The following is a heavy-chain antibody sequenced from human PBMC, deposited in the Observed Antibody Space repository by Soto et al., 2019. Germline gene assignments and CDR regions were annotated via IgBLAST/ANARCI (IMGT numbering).Heavy chain of an antibody. CDR3: GRVTFTALYYYAMDV. CDR2: ISHSGST. Sequence: PSETLSLTCAVFGGSFNEYYWSRIRQPPGRGLEWIGEISHSGSTNYNPSLKSRVTISVDTSKNHFSLKLGSVIAADTAVYYCGRVTFTALYYYAMDVWGQGTTVTVSS. D-gene: IGHD5-18*01. J-gene: IGHJ6*02. V-gene: IGHV4-34*01. CDR1: GGSFNEYY.